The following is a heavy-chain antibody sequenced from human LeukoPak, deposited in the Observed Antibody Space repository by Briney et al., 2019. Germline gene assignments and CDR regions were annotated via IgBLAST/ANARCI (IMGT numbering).Heavy chain of an antibody. CDR3: ARVYYQDSDTSYRHLDY. Sequence: GGSLRLSCAASGFTFSSYWMHWVRQAPGKGLVWVSRINSDGSSTSYADSVKGRFTISRDNAKNTLYLQMNSLRAEDTAVYYCARVYYQDSDTSYRHLDYWGQGTLVTVPS. CDR2: INSDGSST. D-gene: IGHD3-22*01. V-gene: IGHV3-74*01. J-gene: IGHJ4*02. CDR1: GFTFSSYW.